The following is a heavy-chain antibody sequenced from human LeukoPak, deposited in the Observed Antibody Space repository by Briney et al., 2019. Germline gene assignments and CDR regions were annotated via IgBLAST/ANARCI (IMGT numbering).Heavy chain of an antibody. CDR1: GGSISSYY. CDR3: ARDYTHYGMDV. V-gene: IGHV4-59*01. CDR2: IYYSGST. Sequence: SETLSLTCTVSGGSISSYYWSWIRQPPGKGLEWIGYIYYSGSTNYNPSLKSRVTIPVDTSKNQFSLKLSSVTAADTAVYYCARDYTHYGMDVWSQGTTVTVSS. J-gene: IGHJ6*02. D-gene: IGHD2-8*01.